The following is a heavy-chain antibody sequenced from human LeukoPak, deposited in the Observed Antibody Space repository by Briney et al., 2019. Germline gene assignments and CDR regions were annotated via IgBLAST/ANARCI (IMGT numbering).Heavy chain of an antibody. CDR2: INPNSGGT. V-gene: IGHV1-2*02. CDR1: GYTFTGYY. D-gene: IGHD3-22*01. Sequence: GASVKVSCKASGYTFTGYYMHWVRQAPGQGLEWMGWINPNSGGTNYAQKFQGRVTMTRDTSISTAYMELSRLRSDDTAVYYCARGGQYYYDSSGYSQPHWSRTDYFDYWGQGTLVTVSS. CDR3: ARGGQYYYDSSGYSQPHWSRTDYFDY. J-gene: IGHJ4*02.